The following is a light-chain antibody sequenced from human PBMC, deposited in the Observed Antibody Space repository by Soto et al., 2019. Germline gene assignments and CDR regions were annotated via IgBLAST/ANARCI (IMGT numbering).Light chain of an antibody. V-gene: IGLV2-14*01. CDR2: EVN. J-gene: IGLJ1*01. CDR3: SSYTISSTRLYV. Sequence: QSALTQPASVSGSPGQSITISCTGTSSDVGGYNYVSWYQHHPGKAPKLMIYEVNNRPSGVSNRFSGSKSGNTASLTISGLQAEDEADYYCSSYTISSTRLYVFGPGTKLTVL. CDR1: SSDVGGYNY.